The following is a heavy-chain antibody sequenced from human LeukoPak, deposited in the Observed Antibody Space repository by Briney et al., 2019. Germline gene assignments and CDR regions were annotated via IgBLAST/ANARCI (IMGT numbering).Heavy chain of an antibody. Sequence: SETLSLTCTVSGGSISSYYWSWIRQPAGKGLEWIGRIYTSGSTNYNPSLKSRVTISVDTSKNQFSLKLSSVTAADTAVYYCARISGDFDCDWCYFDYWGQGTLVTVSS. CDR2: IYTSGST. J-gene: IGHJ4*02. CDR1: GGSISSYY. D-gene: IGHD3-9*01. V-gene: IGHV4-4*07. CDR3: ARISGDFDCDWCYFDY.